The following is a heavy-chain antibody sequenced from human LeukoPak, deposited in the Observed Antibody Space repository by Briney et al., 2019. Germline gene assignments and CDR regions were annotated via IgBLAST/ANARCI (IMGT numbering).Heavy chain of an antibody. Sequence: SETLSLTCTVSGYSISSGYYWGWIRQPPGKGLEWIGSIYHSGSTYYNPSLKSRVTISVDTSKNQFSLKLSSVTAADTAVYYCASDSSSRSKGDYWGQGTLVTVSS. CDR1: GYSISSGYY. D-gene: IGHD6-13*01. V-gene: IGHV4-38-2*02. J-gene: IGHJ4*02. CDR3: ASDSSSRSKGDY. CDR2: IYHSGST.